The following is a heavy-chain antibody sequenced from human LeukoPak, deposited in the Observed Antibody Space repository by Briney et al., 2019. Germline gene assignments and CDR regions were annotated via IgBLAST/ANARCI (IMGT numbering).Heavy chain of an antibody. V-gene: IGHV3-30*03. Sequence: PGGSLRLSCAASGFTFSSYGMHWVRQAPGKGLEWVAVISYDGSNKYYADSVKGRFTISRDNSKNTVYLQMNSLRADDTALYYCARDVWFGGQGTLVTVSS. D-gene: IGHD3-10*01. CDR3: ARDVWF. CDR1: GFTFSSYG. J-gene: IGHJ4*02. CDR2: ISYDGSNK.